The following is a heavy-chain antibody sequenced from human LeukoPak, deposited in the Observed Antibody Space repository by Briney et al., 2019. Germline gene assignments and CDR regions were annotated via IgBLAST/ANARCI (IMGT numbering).Heavy chain of an antibody. CDR3: AFRGGRLDYHFDY. Sequence: GRSLRLSCAASGFTFSTYAMHWVRQAPGKGLEWVAVIPYDGSNKYYADSVKGRFTISRDNSKNTLYLQMNSLRADDTAVYYCAFRGGRLDYHFDYWGQGTLVTVSS. CDR1: GFTFSTYA. D-gene: IGHD3-10*01. V-gene: IGHV3-30*04. CDR2: IPYDGSNK. J-gene: IGHJ4*02.